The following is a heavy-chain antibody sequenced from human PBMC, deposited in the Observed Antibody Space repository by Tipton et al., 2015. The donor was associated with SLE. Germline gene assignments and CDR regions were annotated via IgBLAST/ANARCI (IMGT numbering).Heavy chain of an antibody. CDR3: ASSSAYYYGVDV. CDR2: IYTSGST. D-gene: IGHD3-10*01. Sequence: TLSLTCTVSGGSISSGSYYWSWIRQPAGKGLEWIGRIYTSGSTNYNPSLKSRVTISVDTSKTQFSLKLSSVTAEDTAVYYCASSSAYYYGVDVWGQGTTVTVSS. V-gene: IGHV4-61*02. J-gene: IGHJ6*02. CDR1: GGSISSGSYY.